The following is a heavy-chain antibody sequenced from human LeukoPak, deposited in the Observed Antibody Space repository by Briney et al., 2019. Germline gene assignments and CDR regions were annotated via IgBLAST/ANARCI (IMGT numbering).Heavy chain of an antibody. CDR1: GFTFSSYW. Sequence: GSLRLSCAASGFTFSSYWMSWVRQAPGKGLEWVANIKQDGSEKYYVDSVKGRFTISRDNAKNSLYLQMNSLRAEDTAVYYCAKERVPWNDVGSAFDIWGQGTMVTVSS. V-gene: IGHV3-7*01. D-gene: IGHD1-1*01. CDR3: AKERVPWNDVGSAFDI. CDR2: IKQDGSEK. J-gene: IGHJ3*02.